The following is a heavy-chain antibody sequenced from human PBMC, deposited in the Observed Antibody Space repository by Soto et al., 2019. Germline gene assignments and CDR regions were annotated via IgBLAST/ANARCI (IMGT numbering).Heavy chain of an antibody. V-gene: IGHV4-30-4*01. CDR2: IYYSGST. J-gene: IGHJ6*02. Sequence: SETLSLTCTFSGGSISSGDYYWSWIRQPPGKGLEWIGYIYYSGSTYYNPSPKSRVTISVDTSKNQFSLKLSSVTAADTAVYYCARDNILGILYGGMDAWGQGTTVTVSS. CDR3: ARDNILGILYGGMDA. D-gene: IGHD3-3*01. CDR1: GGSISSGDYY.